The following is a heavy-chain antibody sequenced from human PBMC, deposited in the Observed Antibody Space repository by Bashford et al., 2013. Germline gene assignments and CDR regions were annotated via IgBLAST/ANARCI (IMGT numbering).Heavy chain of an antibody. CDR3: ASGGDYYYTLWTS. CDR2: ISPSGST. J-gene: IGHJ6*02. D-gene: IGHD4-23*01. V-gene: IGHV4-61*09. Sequence: LEWIGHISPSGSTNYNPSLKSRATISVDTSKSQFSLKLTSVTAADTAVYYCASGGDYYYTLWTSGARGPRSPSP.